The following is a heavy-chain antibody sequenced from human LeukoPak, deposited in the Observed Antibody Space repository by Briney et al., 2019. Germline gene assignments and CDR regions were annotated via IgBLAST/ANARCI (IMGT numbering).Heavy chain of an antibody. CDR1: GGSISSSSYY. J-gene: IGHJ6*03. V-gene: IGHV4-39*01. D-gene: IGHD6-13*01. CDR3: ARAPDSSSWYGYYYYYYMDV. Sequence: SETLSLTCTVSGGSISSSSYYWGWIRQPPGKGLEWIGSIYYSGSTYYNPSLKSRVTISVDTSKNQFSLKLSSVTAADTAVYYCARAPDSSSWYGYYYYYYMDVWGKGTTVTISS. CDR2: IYYSGST.